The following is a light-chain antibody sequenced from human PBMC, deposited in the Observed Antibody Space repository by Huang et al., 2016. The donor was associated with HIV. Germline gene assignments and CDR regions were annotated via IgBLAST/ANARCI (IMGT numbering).Light chain of an antibody. CDR3: QQYNNWPRT. Sequence: EIVMTQSPATLSVSPGERATLSCRASQSVSGSLAWYQQKPGQAPRLLIYGASTRATGIPDRFSGSGSGTEFTLTISSLQSEDFAVYYCQQYNNWPRTFGQGTKVEIK. J-gene: IGKJ1*01. V-gene: IGKV3-15*01. CDR2: GAS. CDR1: QSVSGS.